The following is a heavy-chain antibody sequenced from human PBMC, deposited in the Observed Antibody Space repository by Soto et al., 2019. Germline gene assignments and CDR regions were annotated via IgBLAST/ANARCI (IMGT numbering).Heavy chain of an antibody. CDR1: GFIFSDYY. CDR3: ARSQRFHDIFTGDYYEY. D-gene: IGHD3-9*01. V-gene: IGHV3-11*01. Sequence: QVQLVESGGGLVKAGGSLRLSCAASGFIFSDYYMTWIRQAPGKGLEWVSYISSHSKTKYYADSVKGRFTVSRDNAQASLVLYMDDLRVEDTAMYYCARSQRFHDIFTGDYYEYWGQGTLVTVSS. J-gene: IGHJ4*02. CDR2: ISSHSKTK.